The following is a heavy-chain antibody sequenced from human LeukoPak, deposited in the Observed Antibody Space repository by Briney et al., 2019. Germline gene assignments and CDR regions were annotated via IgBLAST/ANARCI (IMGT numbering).Heavy chain of an antibody. CDR2: IYYSGST. CDR3: ARLGYCSGGSCLDY. J-gene: IGHJ4*02. V-gene: IGHV4-31*03. Sequence: ASETLSLTCTVSGGSISIGGYYWSWIRQHPGKGLEWIGYIYYSGSTYYNPSLKSRVTISVDTSKNQFSLKLSSVTAADTAVYYCARLGYCSGGSCLDYWGQGTLVTVSS. D-gene: IGHD2-15*01. CDR1: GGSISIGGYY.